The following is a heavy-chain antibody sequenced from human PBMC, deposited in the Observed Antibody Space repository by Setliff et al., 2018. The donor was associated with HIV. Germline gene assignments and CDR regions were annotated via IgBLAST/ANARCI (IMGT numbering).Heavy chain of an antibody. CDR2: IYNSGNS. Sequence: SETLSLTCNVSGDSISNHYWNWIRQPPGKGLEWIATIYNSGNSVSNPSLKGRVTISVDTSKNQFSLTLNSVTAADTAVYYCARVEAKVRGATYGMDVWGQGTTVTVSS. CDR1: GDSISNHY. D-gene: IGHD3-10*01. CDR3: ARVEAKVRGATYGMDV. J-gene: IGHJ6*02. V-gene: IGHV4-59*11.